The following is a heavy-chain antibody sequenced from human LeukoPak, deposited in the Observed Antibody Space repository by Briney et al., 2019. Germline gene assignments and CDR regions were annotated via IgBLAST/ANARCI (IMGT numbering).Heavy chain of an antibody. CDR2: INHSGST. CDR3: ARHTYIAAAPFDY. D-gene: IGHD6-13*01. Sequence: SETLSLTCAVYGGSFSGYYWSWIRQPPGKGLEWIGEINHSGSTNYNPSLKSRVTISVDTSKNQFSLKLSSVTAADTAVYYCARHTYIAAAPFDYWGQGTLVTVSS. CDR1: GGSFSGYY. V-gene: IGHV4-34*01. J-gene: IGHJ4*02.